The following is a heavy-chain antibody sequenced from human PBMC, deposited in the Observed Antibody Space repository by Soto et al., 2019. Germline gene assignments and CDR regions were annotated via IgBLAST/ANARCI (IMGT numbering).Heavy chain of an antibody. V-gene: IGHV3-53*04. Sequence: EVQLVESGGGLVQPGGSLRLSCAASGFTVSSNYMSWVRQAPGKGLEWVSVIYSGGSTYYADSVKGRFTISRHNSKNTLYLHMNSLRAEDTVVYYCARGRDCGGDCPNWFDPWGQGTLVTVSS. CDR2: IYSGGST. CDR1: GFTVSSNY. J-gene: IGHJ5*02. D-gene: IGHD2-21*02. CDR3: ARGRDCGGDCPNWFDP.